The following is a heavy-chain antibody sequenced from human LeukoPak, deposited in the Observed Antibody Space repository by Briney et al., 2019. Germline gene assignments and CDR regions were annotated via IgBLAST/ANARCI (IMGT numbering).Heavy chain of an antibody. J-gene: IGHJ6*02. V-gene: IGHV3-30*18. D-gene: IGHD3-16*01. Sequence: PGGSLRLSCAASGLTFSNYGMHWVRQAPGKGLEWVAVISYDGSNEYYADSVKGRFTISRDNSKNTLYLYMNSLRTEDTAVYYCAKGGVGRYYYYGVDVWGQGTTVTVSS. CDR3: AKGGVGRYYYYGVDV. CDR2: ISYDGSNE. CDR1: GLTFSNYG.